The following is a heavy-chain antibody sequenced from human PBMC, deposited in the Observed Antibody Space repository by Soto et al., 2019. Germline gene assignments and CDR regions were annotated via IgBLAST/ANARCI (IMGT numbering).Heavy chain of an antibody. Sequence: QLRLQESGPGLVEPSQTLSLICSVSDYSMRSGGYYWTWIRQLPGKGLQWLGFIHYGGATLYSPSRERRVSTPMQMSNTQIRLRLGSVSAAAAAIYYGLKGKGKDDRTFGYHWAKVTPVTVSS. CDR1: DYSMRSGGYY. CDR2: IHYGGAT. J-gene: IGHJ5*02. CDR3: LKGKGKDDRTFGYH. D-gene: IGHD3-10*01. V-gene: IGHV4-31*04.